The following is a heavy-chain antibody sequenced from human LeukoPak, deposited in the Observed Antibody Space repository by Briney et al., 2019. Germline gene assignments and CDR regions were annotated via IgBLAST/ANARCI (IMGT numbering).Heavy chain of an antibody. J-gene: IGHJ6*02. CDR3: GRSNVASEWWAYAMDV. D-gene: IGHD2-8*01. CDR1: GFSFETFS. Sequence: GGSLRLSCTASGFSFETFSIHWVRQTPGKGLEWVAVISNDESNIYYADSVKGRFTISRDNSRSTLYLQMDSLRPDDTAVYYCGRSNVASEWWAYAMDVWGQGTTVTVSS. CDR2: ISNDESNI. V-gene: IGHV3-30-3*01.